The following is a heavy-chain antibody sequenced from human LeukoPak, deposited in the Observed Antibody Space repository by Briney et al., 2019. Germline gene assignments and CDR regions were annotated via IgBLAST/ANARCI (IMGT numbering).Heavy chain of an antibody. D-gene: IGHD2-2*01. CDR2: IYYSGST. CDR3: ARKCSSTSCSPFYYYYYMDV. J-gene: IGHJ6*03. CDR1: GGSISSGDYY. V-gene: IGHV4-30-4*08. Sequence: PSETLSLTCTVSGGSISSGDYYWSWIRQPPGKGLEWIGYIYYSGSTYYNPSLKSRVTISVDTSKNQFSLKLSSVTAADTAVYYCARKCSSTSCSPFYYYYYMDVWGKGTTVTVSS.